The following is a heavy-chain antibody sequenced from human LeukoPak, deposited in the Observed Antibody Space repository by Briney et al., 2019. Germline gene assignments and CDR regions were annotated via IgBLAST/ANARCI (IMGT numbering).Heavy chain of an antibody. CDR3: ARDSNHYYYDSSGLDY. D-gene: IGHD3-22*01. CDR1: GFTFSSYW. CDR2: IKQDGSEK. V-gene: IGHV3-7*01. J-gene: IGHJ4*02. Sequence: GGSLRLSCAASGFTFSSYWMSRVRQAPGKGLEGVANIKQDGSEKYYVDSVKGRFTISRDNAKNSLYLQMNSLRAEDTAVYYCARDSNHYYYDSSGLDYWGQGTLVTVSS.